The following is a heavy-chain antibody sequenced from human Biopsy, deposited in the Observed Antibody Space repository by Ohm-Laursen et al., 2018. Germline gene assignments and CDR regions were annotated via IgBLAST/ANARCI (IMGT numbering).Heavy chain of an antibody. Sequence: GSSVKVSCKASGSTFKTYGVNWVRQAPGQGLQWMGIINPRGGDATSPQRFQDRVTMTRDMSTSTVYMELSSLRSDDTAIYYCTRSQGYYFDHWGQGTLVSVSS. CDR2: INPRGGDA. CDR1: GSTFKTYG. V-gene: IGHV1-46*02. CDR3: TRSQGYYFDH. J-gene: IGHJ4*02.